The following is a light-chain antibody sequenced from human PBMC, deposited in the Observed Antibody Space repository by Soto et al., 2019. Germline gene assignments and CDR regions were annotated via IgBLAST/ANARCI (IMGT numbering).Light chain of an antibody. CDR2: DAS. Sequence: DIQMTQSPSTLSASVGDRVTITCRASQSISSWLAWYQQKPGKAPKLLIYDASSLESGVPSRFSGSGSGTEFTLAISSLQPDDFATYYCQQYNEWPPEYTFGQGTKIEIK. V-gene: IGKV1-5*01. CDR1: QSISSW. J-gene: IGKJ2*01. CDR3: QQYNEWPPEYT.